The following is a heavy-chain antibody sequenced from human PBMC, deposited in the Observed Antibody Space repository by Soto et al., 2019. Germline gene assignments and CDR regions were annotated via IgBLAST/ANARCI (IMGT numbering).Heavy chain of an antibody. J-gene: IGHJ6*02. V-gene: IGHV5-10-1*01. D-gene: IGHD3-10*01. CDR1: GYSFTSYW. CDR2: IDPSDSYT. CDR3: ARAYYYGSGSYSSRYYYFGMDG. Sequence: PGESLKISCKGSGYSFTSYWISWVRQMPGKGLEWMGRIDPSDSYTNYSPSFQGHVTISADKSISTAYLQWSSLKASDTAMYYCARAYYYGSGSYSSRYYYFGMDGWGQGTTVTVSS.